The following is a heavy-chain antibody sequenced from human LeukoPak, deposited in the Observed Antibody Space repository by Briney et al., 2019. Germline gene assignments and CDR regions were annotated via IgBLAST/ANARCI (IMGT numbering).Heavy chain of an antibody. Sequence: GGSLRLSCGASGITFSTYSMNWVRQAPGKGLEWVSAISGSGGSTYYADSVKGRFTISRDNSKNTLYLQMNSLRAEDTAVYYCARDVRGASYYGMDVWGQGTTVTVSS. CDR1: GITFSTYS. D-gene: IGHD3-10*02. V-gene: IGHV3-23*01. J-gene: IGHJ6*02. CDR2: ISGSGGST. CDR3: ARDVRGASYYGMDV.